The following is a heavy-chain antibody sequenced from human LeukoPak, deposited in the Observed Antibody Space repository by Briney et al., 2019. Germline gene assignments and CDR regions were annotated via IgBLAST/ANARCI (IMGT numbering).Heavy chain of an antibody. Sequence: ASVKVSCKASGYTFTSYGISWVRQAPGQGLEWMGWISAYNGNTNYAQKLQGRVTMTTDTSTSTAYMELRSLRSDDTAVYYCARDRDYGDYNTQDLFVYWGQGTLVTVSS. V-gene: IGHV1-18*01. D-gene: IGHD4-17*01. CDR1: GYTFTSYG. CDR3: ARDRDYGDYNTQDLFVY. CDR2: ISAYNGNT. J-gene: IGHJ4*02.